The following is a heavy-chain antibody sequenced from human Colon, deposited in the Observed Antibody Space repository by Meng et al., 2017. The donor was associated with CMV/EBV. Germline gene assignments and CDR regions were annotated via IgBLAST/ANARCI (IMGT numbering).Heavy chain of an antibody. Sequence: GGSLRLSCATSGFTFSHYAMHWVRRAPFKGLEWVAFIRYDATMTFYADSVKGRFTVSRDNAKNMVFLEMNSLRAEDTAEYYCAKENCGSTSCYLGPTYYYYGLDVWGQGTTVTVSS. CDR3: AKENCGSTSCYLGPTYYYYGLDV. V-gene: IGHV3-30*02. D-gene: IGHD2-2*01. CDR2: IRYDATMT. CDR1: GFTFSHYA. J-gene: IGHJ6*02.